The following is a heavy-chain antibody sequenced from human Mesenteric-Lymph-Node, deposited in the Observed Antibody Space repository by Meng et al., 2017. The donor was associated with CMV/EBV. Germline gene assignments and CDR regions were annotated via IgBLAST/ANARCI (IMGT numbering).Heavy chain of an antibody. D-gene: IGHD3-10*01. CDR2: ISAYNGNT. Sequence: ASVKVSCNASGYTFTSYGISWVRQAPGQGLEWMGWISAYNGNTNYAQKLQGRVTMTTDTSTSTAYMELRSLRSDDTAVYYCARDLHPDYYGSGSYFFYYWGQGTLVTVSS. CDR3: ARDLHPDYYGSGSYFFYY. V-gene: IGHV1-18*01. CDR1: GYTFTSYG. J-gene: IGHJ4*02.